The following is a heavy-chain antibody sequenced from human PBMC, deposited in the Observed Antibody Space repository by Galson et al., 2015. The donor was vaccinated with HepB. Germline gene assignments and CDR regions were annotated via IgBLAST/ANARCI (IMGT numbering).Heavy chain of an antibody. CDR1: GFTFSSYN. V-gene: IGHV3-21*01. CDR2: ISTGSSLI. Sequence: SLRLSCAASGFTFSSYNMNWVRQPPGKGLEWVSSISTGSSLIYYADSVRGRFTISRDNADNSLYLQMNSLRAEDTAVYYCARAPRQQLDFFDYWGQGALVTVSS. D-gene: IGHD6-13*01. J-gene: IGHJ4*02. CDR3: ARAPRQQLDFFDY.